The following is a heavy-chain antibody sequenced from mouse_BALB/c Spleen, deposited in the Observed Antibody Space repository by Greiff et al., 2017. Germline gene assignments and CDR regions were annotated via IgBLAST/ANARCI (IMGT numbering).Heavy chain of an antibody. Sequence: EVKLVESGGGLVKPGGSLKLSCAASGFTFSSYAMSWVRQTPEKRLEWVASISSGGSTYYPDSVKGRFTISRDNARNILYLQMSSLRSEDTAMYYCARVEGEAWFAYWGQGTLVTVSA. CDR2: ISSGGST. CDR3: ARVEGEAWFAY. CDR1: GFTFSSYA. J-gene: IGHJ3*01. V-gene: IGHV5-6-5*01.